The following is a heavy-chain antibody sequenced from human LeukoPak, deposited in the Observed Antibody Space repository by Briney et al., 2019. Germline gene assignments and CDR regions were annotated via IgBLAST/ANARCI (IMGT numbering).Heavy chain of an antibody. J-gene: IGHJ4*02. Sequence: PSETLSLTCTVSGGSISSSSYYWGWIRQPPGKGLEWIGSIYYSGSTYYNPSLKSRVTISVDTSKNQFSLKLSSVTAADTAVYYCARLPRRGIWSSGYYHSFDYWGQGTLVTVSS. D-gene: IGHD3-22*01. CDR2: IYYSGST. CDR1: GGSISSSSYY. V-gene: IGHV4-39*07. CDR3: ARLPRRGIWSSGYYHSFDY.